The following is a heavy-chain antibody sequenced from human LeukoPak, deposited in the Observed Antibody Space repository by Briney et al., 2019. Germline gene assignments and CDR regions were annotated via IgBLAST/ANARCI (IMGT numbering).Heavy chain of an antibody. Sequence: GGSLRLSCAASGFTFSSYGMHWVRRAPGKGLEWVAVIWYDGSNKYYADSVKGRFTISRDNSKNTLYLQMNSLRAEDTAVYYCARGPGDYVWGIYFDYWGQGTLVTVSS. D-gene: IGHD3-16*01. CDR1: GFTFSSYG. V-gene: IGHV3-33*01. CDR2: IWYDGSNK. J-gene: IGHJ4*02. CDR3: ARGPGDYVWGIYFDY.